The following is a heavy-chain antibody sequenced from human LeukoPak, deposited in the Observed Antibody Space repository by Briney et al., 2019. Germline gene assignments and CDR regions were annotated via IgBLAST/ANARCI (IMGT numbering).Heavy chain of an antibody. CDR2: ISSSGYSI. Sequence: PGGSLRLSCAASGFTFSSHGMNWVRQAPGKGLEWVSCISSSGYSIYYADSVKGRFTISRDNAKNSLYLQMNSLRSDDTAVYYCARGWPQGYDILTGYVYYFDYWGQGTLVTVSS. V-gene: IGHV3-21*04. CDR3: ARGWPQGYDILTGYVYYFDY. CDR1: GFTFSSHG. D-gene: IGHD3-9*01. J-gene: IGHJ4*02.